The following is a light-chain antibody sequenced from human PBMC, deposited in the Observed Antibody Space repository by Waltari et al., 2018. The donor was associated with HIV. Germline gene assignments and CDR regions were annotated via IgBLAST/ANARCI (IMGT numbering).Light chain of an antibody. CDR3: GTWDSSLRAVV. J-gene: IGLJ2*01. Sequence: QSVLTQPPSVPAAPGQKVSISCPGSSSNIGNHYVSWYQQLPGTAPKLLICDNNKRPSGIPDRFSGSKSGTSATLGVTGLQTGDEADYYCGTWDSSLRAVVFGGGTKLTVL. CDR1: SSNIGNHY. CDR2: DNN. V-gene: IGLV1-51*01.